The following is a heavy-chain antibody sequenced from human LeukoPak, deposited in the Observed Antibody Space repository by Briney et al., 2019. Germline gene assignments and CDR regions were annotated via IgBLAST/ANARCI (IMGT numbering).Heavy chain of an antibody. CDR3: AKLINAEYFQH. Sequence: SETLSLTCTVSGGSISSYYWSWIRQPPGKGLEWIGSIYYSGSTYYNPSLKSRVTISVDTSKNQFSLKLSSVTAADTAVYYRAKLINAEYFQHWGQGTLVTVSS. D-gene: IGHD2-15*01. CDR2: IYYSGST. V-gene: IGHV4-59*12. J-gene: IGHJ1*01. CDR1: GGSISSYY.